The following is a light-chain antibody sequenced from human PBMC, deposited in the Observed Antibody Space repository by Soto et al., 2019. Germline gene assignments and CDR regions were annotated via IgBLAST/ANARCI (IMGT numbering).Light chain of an antibody. Sequence: DIQMTQSPSTLSASVGDRVTITCRASQSVRSWLAWYQQKPGRAPKFLIYDASSLESGVSSRFSGSGSGTEFTLTISNLQPDDFGTYYCQQYDNYPLTFGGGTKVEI. CDR2: DAS. CDR1: QSVRSW. V-gene: IGKV1-5*01. J-gene: IGKJ4*01. CDR3: QQYDNYPLT.